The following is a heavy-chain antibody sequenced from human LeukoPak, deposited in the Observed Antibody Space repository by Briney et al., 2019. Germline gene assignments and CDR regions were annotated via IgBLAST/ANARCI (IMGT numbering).Heavy chain of an antibody. V-gene: IGHV3-30*18. CDR2: ISYDGSNK. CDR1: GFTFSSYG. Sequence: PGGSLRLSCAGSGFTFSSYGMHWVRQAPGKGLEWVAVISYDGSNKYYADSVKGRFTISRDNSKNTLYLQMNSLRAEDTAVYYCAKVDSSSWEFFDYWGQGTLVTVSS. J-gene: IGHJ4*02. CDR3: AKVDSSSWEFFDY. D-gene: IGHD6-13*01.